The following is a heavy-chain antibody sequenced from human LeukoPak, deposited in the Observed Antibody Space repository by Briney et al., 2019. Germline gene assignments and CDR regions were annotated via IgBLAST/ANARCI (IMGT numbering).Heavy chain of an antibody. Sequence: GGSLRLSCAASGFTFSSYSMNWVRQAPGKGLEWISYIISTANAIYYADSVKGRFTISRDNAKNSVSLQMNSLRAEDTAVYHCARDSSWSFDYWGQGTLVTVSS. CDR2: IISTANAI. V-gene: IGHV3-48*01. CDR1: GFTFSSYS. D-gene: IGHD3-10*01. CDR3: ARDSSWSFDY. J-gene: IGHJ4*02.